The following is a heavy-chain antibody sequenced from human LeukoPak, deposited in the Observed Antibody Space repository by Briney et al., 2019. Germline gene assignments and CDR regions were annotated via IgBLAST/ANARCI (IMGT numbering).Heavy chain of an antibody. J-gene: IGHJ4*02. CDR2: ISSSSSTI. D-gene: IGHD6-19*01. V-gene: IGHV3-48*01. Sequence: GGSLRLSCAASGFTFSSYSMNWVRQAPGKGLEWVSYISSSSSTIYYADSVKGRFTISRDNAKNSLYLQMNSLRAEDTAVYYCARVGQWLVGGHHFDYWGQGTLVTVSS. CDR3: ARVGQWLVGGHHFDY. CDR1: GFTFSSYS.